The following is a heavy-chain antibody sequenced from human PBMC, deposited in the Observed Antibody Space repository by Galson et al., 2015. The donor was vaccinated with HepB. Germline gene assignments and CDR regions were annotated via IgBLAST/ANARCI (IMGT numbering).Heavy chain of an antibody. CDR3: ARDYYDSYGYMDV. CDR2: IWYDGSNK. Sequence: FSSYGMHWVRQAPGKGLEWVAVIWYDGSNKYYADSVKGRYTISRDNSKNTLYLQMNSLRAEDTAVYYCARDYYDSYGYMDVWGKGTTVTVSS. CDR1: FSSYG. J-gene: IGHJ6*03. V-gene: IGHV3-33*01. D-gene: IGHD3-22*01.